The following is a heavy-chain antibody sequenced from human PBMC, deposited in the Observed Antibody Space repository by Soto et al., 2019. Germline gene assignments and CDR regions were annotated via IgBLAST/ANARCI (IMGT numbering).Heavy chain of an antibody. Sequence: ASVKVSCKASGYTFTRYGISGVRQSPVQGLEWMGCISAYNGNTNYAQKLQGRVTMTTDTSTSTAYMELRSLRSDDTAVYYCARDHGGDTADYYYYGMDVWGQGTTVTVSS. CDR2: ISAYNGNT. V-gene: IGHV1-18*01. J-gene: IGHJ6*02. CDR3: ARDHGGDTADYYYYGMDV. D-gene: IGHD5-18*01. CDR1: GYTFTRYG.